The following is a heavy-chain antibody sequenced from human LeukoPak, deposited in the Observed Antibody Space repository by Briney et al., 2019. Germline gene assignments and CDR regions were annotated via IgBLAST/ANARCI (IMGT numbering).Heavy chain of an antibody. V-gene: IGHV4-59*01. CDR3: ARDLRQPTGTNVGTYYYYGMDV. D-gene: IGHD4-17*01. CDR1: GGSISSYY. J-gene: IGHJ6*02. Sequence: SETLSLTCTVSGGSISSYYWSWIRQPPGKGLEWIGYIYYSGSTNYNPSLKSRVTISVDTSKNQFSLKLSSVTAADTAVYYCARDLRQPTGTNVGTYYYYGMDVWGQGTTVTVSS. CDR2: IYYSGST.